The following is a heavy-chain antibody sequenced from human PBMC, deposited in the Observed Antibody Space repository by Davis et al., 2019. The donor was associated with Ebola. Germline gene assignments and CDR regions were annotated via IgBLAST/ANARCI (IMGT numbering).Heavy chain of an antibody. D-gene: IGHD3-3*01. CDR2: ISSSSSYI. CDR3: ARDRFTGMDV. CDR1: GFTFSSYS. Sequence: GESLKISCAASGFTFSSYSMNWVRQAPGKGLEWVSSISSSSSYIYYADSVKGRFTISRDNAKNTLYLQMNSLRAEDTAVYYCARDRFTGMDVWGQGTTDTVSS. J-gene: IGHJ6*02. V-gene: IGHV3-21*01.